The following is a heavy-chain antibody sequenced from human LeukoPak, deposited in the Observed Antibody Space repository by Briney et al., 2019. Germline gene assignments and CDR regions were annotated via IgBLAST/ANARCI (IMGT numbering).Heavy chain of an antibody. CDR3: AHRGPDYGDYAFDS. CDR2: IYWGDDK. J-gene: IGHJ4*02. V-gene: IGHV2-5*02. CDR1: GFSLNTRGMG. D-gene: IGHD4-17*01. Sequence: SGPTLVKPTQTLTLTCTFSGFSLNTRGMGVAWIRQPPGKALEWLALIYWGDDKRYNPSLRTRLTITKDTSQNQVVLTLTNMDPVDIATYFCAHRGPDYGDYAFDSWGQGSLVTVSS.